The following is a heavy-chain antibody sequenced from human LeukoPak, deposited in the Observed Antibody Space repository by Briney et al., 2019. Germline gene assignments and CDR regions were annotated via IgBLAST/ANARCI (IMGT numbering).Heavy chain of an antibody. CDR3: AGHHPRNTVDF. CDR1: GGSISSYY. V-gene: IGHV4-59*08. J-gene: IGHJ4*02. D-gene: IGHD2-8*02. CDR2: ISDIGSI. Sequence: SETLSLACTVSGGSISSYYWSWIRQPPGKGLEWIAYISDIGSINYNPSLKSRVTISLDTSKNQLSLKLRSVTAADTAVYYCAGHHPRNTVDFWGQGTLVTVSS.